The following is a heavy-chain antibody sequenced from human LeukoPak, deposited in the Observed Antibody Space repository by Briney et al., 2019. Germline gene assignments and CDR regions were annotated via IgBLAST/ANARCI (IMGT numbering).Heavy chain of an antibody. CDR2: INAGNGNT. V-gene: IGHV1-3*01. CDR1: GYTFTSYA. CDR3: ARGRALYCSGGSCYLGYYYGMDV. D-gene: IGHD2-15*01. Sequence: GASVKVPCKASGYTFTSYAMHWVRQAPGQRLEWMGWINAGNGNTKYSQKFQGRVTITRDTSASTAYMELSSLRSEDTAVYYCARGRALYCSGGSCYLGYYYGMDVWGQGTTVTVSS. J-gene: IGHJ6*02.